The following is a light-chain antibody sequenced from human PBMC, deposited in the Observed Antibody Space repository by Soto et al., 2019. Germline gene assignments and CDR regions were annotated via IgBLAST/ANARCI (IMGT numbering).Light chain of an antibody. CDR1: SSDVGGYNY. J-gene: IGLJ1*01. CDR3: SSYTSSSLYV. V-gene: IGLV2-14*01. CDR2: DVS. Sequence: QSALTQPASVSGSPGQSITISCTGTSSDVGGYNYVSWYQQHPGKAPKLMIYDVSNRPSGVSNRFSGSKSGNQSSLTISGLQAEDEDDYYCSSYTSSSLYVFGTWTKVTVL.